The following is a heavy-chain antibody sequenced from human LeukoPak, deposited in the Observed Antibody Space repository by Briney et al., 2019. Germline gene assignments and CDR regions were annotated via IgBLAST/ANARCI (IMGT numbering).Heavy chain of an antibody. V-gene: IGHV1-46*01. Sequence: ASVKVSCKASGYTFTSYYMHWVRQAPGQGLEWMGIINPSGGSTSYAQKFQGRVTMTRDTSTSTVYMELSSLRSEDTAVYYCASGDSIAAASSPYYYYYGMDVWGKGTTVTVPS. CDR1: GYTFTSYY. CDR3: ASGDSIAAASSPYYYYYGMDV. J-gene: IGHJ6*04. CDR2: INPSGGST. D-gene: IGHD6-13*01.